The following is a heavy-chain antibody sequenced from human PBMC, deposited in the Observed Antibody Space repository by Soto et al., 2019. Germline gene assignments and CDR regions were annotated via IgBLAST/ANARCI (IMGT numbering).Heavy chain of an antibody. CDR2: ISISSRTI. CDR1: GFTFRSYS. Sequence: PGGSLRLSCAASGFTFRSYSMSWVRQAPGKGLEWVSYISISSRTIYNADSVKGRFTISRDDAKNSLYLQMNSLRDEDTSVYYCARDNGIAGSFDPWGQGTLVTVSS. D-gene: IGHD6-13*01. CDR3: ARDNGIAGSFDP. J-gene: IGHJ5*02. V-gene: IGHV3-48*02.